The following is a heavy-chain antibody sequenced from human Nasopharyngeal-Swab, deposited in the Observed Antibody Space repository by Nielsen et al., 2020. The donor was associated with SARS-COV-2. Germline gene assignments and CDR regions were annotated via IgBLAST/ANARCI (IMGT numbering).Heavy chain of an antibody. V-gene: IGHV4-59*01. J-gene: IGHJ6*02. D-gene: IGHD2-8*01. Sequence: TKALSLTCTVSGGSFSTYYWNWLRQPPGKGLEWIGHIYYSGSTNYSPSLKSRVPISVDTSKNQSTLKLSSVSAADTAVYYCARDDKRYCTNGVCEMSGGMDVWGQGTTVTVSS. CDR2: IYYSGST. CDR3: ARDDKRYCTNGVCEMSGGMDV. CDR1: GGSFSTYY.